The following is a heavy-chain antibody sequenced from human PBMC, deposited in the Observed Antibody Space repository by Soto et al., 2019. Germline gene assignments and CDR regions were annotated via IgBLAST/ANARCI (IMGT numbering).Heavy chain of an antibody. J-gene: IGHJ6*03. CDR2: IGAYNGDT. V-gene: IGHV1-18*01. Sequence: QVQLLQSGAEVKKPGASVKVSCKASGYTFTNYGITWVRQAPGQGLAWMGGIGAYNGDTHYTQSLQGRVTMTRDTSTSTGYMELRGLSFDETAVFYWARVLQLVGYFYYYIDVWGRGTTVTVSS. D-gene: IGHD2-15*01. CDR3: ARVLQLVGYFYYYIDV. CDR1: GYTFTNYG.